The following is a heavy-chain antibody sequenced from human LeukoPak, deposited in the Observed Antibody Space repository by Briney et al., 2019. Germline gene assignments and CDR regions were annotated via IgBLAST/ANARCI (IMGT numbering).Heavy chain of an antibody. CDR3: AKSERITMILVIISPFDY. CDR2: ISSSSSTI. Sequence: PGGSLRLSCAASGFTFSSYSMNWVRQAPGKGLEWVSYISSSSSTIYYADSVKGRFTISRDNAKNSLYLQMNSLRVEDTAVYYCAKSERITMILVIISPFDYWGQGTLVTVSS. J-gene: IGHJ4*02. V-gene: IGHV3-48*01. CDR1: GFTFSSYS. D-gene: IGHD3-22*01.